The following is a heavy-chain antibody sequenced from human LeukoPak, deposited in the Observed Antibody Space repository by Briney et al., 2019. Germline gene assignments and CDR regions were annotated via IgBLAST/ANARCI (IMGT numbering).Heavy chain of an antibody. CDR2: ISAYNGNT. CDR1: GYTFTSYG. J-gene: IGHJ4*02. Sequence: GASVKVSCKASGYTFTSYGISWVRQAPGQGLEWMGWISAYNGNTDYAQKFQGRVTMTTDTSTSTAYMEVRSLRSDDTAVYYCARAYSGSYYYYWGQGTLVPVSS. D-gene: IGHD1-26*01. V-gene: IGHV1-18*01. CDR3: ARAYSGSYYYY.